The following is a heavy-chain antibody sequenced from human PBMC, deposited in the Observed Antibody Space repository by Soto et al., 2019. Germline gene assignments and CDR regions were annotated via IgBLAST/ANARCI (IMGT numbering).Heavy chain of an antibody. CDR2: ISYDGSNK. CDR3: VTQASQAPL. D-gene: IGHD1-26*01. V-gene: IGHV3-30*03. CDR1: GFTFSSYG. J-gene: IGHJ4*02. Sequence: GGSLRLSCAASGFTFSSYGMHWVRQAPGKGLEWVAVISYDGSNKYYADSVKGRFTISRDNSKNTLYLQMNSLRAEDTAVCYCVTQASQAPLWGQGTLVTVSS.